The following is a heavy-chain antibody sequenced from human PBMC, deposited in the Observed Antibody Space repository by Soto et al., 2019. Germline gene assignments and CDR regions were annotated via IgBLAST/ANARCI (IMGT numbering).Heavy chain of an antibody. CDR2: IYPGDSDT. CDR3: ARHIRGYGGDDYYYYYMDV. D-gene: IGHD3-16*01. V-gene: IGHV5-51*01. CDR1: GYSFTSYW. Sequence: GESLKISCKGSGYSFTSYWIGWVRQMPGKGLEWMGIIYPGDSDTRYSPSFQGQVTISADKSISTAYLQWSSLKASDTAMYYCARHIRGYGGDDYYYYYMDVWGKGTTVTVSS. J-gene: IGHJ6*03.